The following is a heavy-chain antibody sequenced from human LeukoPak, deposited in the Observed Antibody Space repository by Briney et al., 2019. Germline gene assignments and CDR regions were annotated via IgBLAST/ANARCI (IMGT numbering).Heavy chain of an antibody. D-gene: IGHD2-15*01. CDR1: GFTFDDYA. Sequence: GGSLRLSCAASGFTFDDYAMHWVRQAPGKGLEWVSLISWDGGSTYYADSVKGRFTISRDNSKNPLYLQMNSLRAEDTALYYCAKDNRDSYRTPLLSYYYYYMDVWGKGTTVTVSS. V-gene: IGHV3-43D*03. CDR2: ISWDGGST. J-gene: IGHJ6*03. CDR3: AKDNRDSYRTPLLSYYYYYMDV.